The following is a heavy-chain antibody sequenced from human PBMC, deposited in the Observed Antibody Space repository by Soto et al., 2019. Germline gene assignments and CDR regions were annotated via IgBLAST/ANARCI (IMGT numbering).Heavy chain of an antibody. J-gene: IGHJ5*02. CDR2: VYHTGST. CDR3: ARHPIRYYDVLTGQIVYPEFNWVDP. Sequence: SETLSLTCAVFGGFITNDYWSRILQPPGKGLEWIGYVYHTGSTNYKPSLKSRVTISVDKSKNQFSLKLTSVTAADTAVYYCARHPIRYYDVLTGQIVYPEFNWVDPWGHGILVTVSS. CDR1: GGFITNDY. D-gene: IGHD3-9*01. V-gene: IGHV4-59*08.